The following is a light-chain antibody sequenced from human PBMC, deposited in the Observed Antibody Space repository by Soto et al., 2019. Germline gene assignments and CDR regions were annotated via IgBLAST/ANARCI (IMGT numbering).Light chain of an antibody. CDR1: SSDVGGYNY. CDR3: CSYAGSYTS. CDR2: DVS. J-gene: IGLJ1*01. Sequence: QSVLTQPRSVSGSPGQSVTISCTGTSSDVGGYNYVSWYQQHPGKAPKLMIYDVSKRPSGVPDRFSGSKSGNTASLTISGLQAEDEADYYCCSYAGSYTSFGTGTKLNVL. V-gene: IGLV2-11*01.